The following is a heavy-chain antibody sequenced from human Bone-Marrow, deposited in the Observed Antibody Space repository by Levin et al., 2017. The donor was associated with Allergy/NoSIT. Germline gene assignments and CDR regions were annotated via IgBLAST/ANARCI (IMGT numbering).Heavy chain of an antibody. CDR2: ISGSGANT. V-gene: IGHV3-23*01. J-gene: IGHJ4*02. CDR3: AKGPMGGYDSK. CDR1: EFTFSNYA. D-gene: IGHD5-12*01. Sequence: AGESLKISCVTSEFTFSNYAMTWVRQAPGKGLEWVSTISGSGANTYYADSVKGRFTISRDNSNNALYLQMNSLRAEDTAVYFCAKGPMGGYDSKWGQGTLVTVSS.